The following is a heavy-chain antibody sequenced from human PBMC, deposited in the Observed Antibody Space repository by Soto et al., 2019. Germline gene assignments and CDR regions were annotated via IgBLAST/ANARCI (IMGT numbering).Heavy chain of an antibody. CDR1: GGSISSSSYY. Sequence: QLQLQESGPGLVKPSETLSLTCTVSGGSISSSSYYWGWIRQPPGKGLEWIGSIYYSGSTYYNPSLKSRVTISVDTSKNQFSLKLSSVTAADTAVYYCASKYSGYDLYYFDYWGQGTLVTVSS. CDR2: IYYSGST. V-gene: IGHV4-39*01. J-gene: IGHJ4*02. D-gene: IGHD5-12*01. CDR3: ASKYSGYDLYYFDY.